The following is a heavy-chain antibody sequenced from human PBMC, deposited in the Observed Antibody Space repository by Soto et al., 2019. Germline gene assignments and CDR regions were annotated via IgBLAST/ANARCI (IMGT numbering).Heavy chain of an antibody. CDR1: GYTFTSYD. Sequence: GASVKVSCKASGYTFTSYDINWVRQATGQGLEWMGWMNPNSGNTGYAQKFQGRVTMTRNTSISTAYMELSSLRSEDTAVYYCAREVHFWSGYPIYNWFDPWGQGTLVTVSS. CDR3: AREVHFWSGYPIYNWFDP. CDR2: MNPNSGNT. J-gene: IGHJ5*02. V-gene: IGHV1-8*01. D-gene: IGHD3-3*02.